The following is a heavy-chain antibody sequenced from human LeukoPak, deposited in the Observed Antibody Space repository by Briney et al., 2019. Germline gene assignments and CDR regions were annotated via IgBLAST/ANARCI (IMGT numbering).Heavy chain of an antibody. D-gene: IGHD3-22*01. V-gene: IGHV3-7*01. Sequence: GGSLRLSCAASGFTFSSHWMSWVRQAPGKGLEWVANINQDASEKYYVDSVEGRFTISRDNAKNSLYLQMNSLRVEDTAVYYCARAVYYDSSGYWGYYFDSWGQGTLVTVSS. CDR3: ARAVYYDSSGYWGYYFDS. CDR1: GFTFSSHW. J-gene: IGHJ4*02. CDR2: INQDASEK.